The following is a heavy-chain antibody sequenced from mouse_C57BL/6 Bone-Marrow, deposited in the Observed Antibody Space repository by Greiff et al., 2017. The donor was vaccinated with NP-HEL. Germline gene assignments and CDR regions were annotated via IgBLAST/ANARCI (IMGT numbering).Heavy chain of an antibody. CDR1: GFTFSSYG. CDR3: ARHPYGSSYYFDY. V-gene: IGHV5-6*01. D-gene: IGHD1-1*01. CDR2: ISSGGSYT. Sequence: EVQGVESGGDLVKPGGSLKLSCAASGFTFSSYGMSWVRQTPDKRLEWVATISSGGSYTYYPDSVKGRFTISRDNAKNTLYLQMSSLKSEDTAMYYCARHPYGSSYYFDYWGQGTTLTVSS. J-gene: IGHJ2*01.